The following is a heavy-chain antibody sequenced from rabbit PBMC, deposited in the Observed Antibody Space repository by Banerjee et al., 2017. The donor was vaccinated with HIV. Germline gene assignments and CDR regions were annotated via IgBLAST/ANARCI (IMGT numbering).Heavy chain of an antibody. CDR1: GFTVSNSYW. Sequence: QEQLVEYGGDLVKPEGSLTLTCTASGFTVSNSYWIYWVRQAPGKGLEWIACIWSGSSGITYYASWAKGRFTISKTSSTTVTLQMTSLTAADTATYFCARSYAGYAGYGYLFNLWGQGTLVTVS. CDR3: ARSYAGYAGYGYLFNL. J-gene: IGHJ4*01. D-gene: IGHD7-1*01. CDR2: IWSGSSGIT. V-gene: IGHV1S45*01.